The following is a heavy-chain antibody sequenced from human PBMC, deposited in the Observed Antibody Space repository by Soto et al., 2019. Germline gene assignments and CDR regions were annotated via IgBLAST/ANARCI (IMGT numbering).Heavy chain of an antibody. CDR1: GGTFSSYA. J-gene: IGHJ5*02. CDR2: IIPIFGTA. Sequence: ASVKVSCKASGGTFSSYAISWVRQAPGQGLEWMGGIIPIFGTANYAQKFQGRVTITADESTSTAYMELSSLRSEDTAVYYCARGGRYCSSTSCYSNWFDPWGQGTLVTSPQ. D-gene: IGHD2-2*01. V-gene: IGHV1-69*13. CDR3: ARGGRYCSSTSCYSNWFDP.